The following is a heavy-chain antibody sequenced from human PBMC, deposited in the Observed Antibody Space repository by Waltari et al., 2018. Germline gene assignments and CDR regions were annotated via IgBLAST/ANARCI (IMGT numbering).Heavy chain of an antibody. V-gene: IGHV3-23*01. Sequence: EVQLLESGGALVQPGGSLRLSCAASGFTFSSYTLIWVRQAPGEGLEWDSTISDPATGNTHYADSVKGRFTISRDDSRNTVYLQMNGLIAEDTAVYYCSTWLRAHFDYWGQGTPVTVSS. D-gene: IGHD5-12*01. J-gene: IGHJ4*02. CDR1: GFTFSSYT. CDR2: ISDPATGNT. CDR3: STWLRAHFDY.